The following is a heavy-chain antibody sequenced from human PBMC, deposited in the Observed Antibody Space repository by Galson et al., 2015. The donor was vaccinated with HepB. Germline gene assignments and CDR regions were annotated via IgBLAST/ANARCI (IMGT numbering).Heavy chain of an antibody. D-gene: IGHD3-9*01. CDR3: ARDTINYYDILTGTPIGSYYGMDV. Sequence: SLRLSCAASGFTVSSNYMSWVRQAPGKGLEWVSVIYSGGSTYYADSVKGRFTISRDNSKNTLYLQMNSLRAEDTAVYYCARDTINYYDILTGTPIGSYYGMDVWGQGTTVTVSS. J-gene: IGHJ6*02. CDR2: IYSGGST. V-gene: IGHV3-66*01. CDR1: GFTVSSNY.